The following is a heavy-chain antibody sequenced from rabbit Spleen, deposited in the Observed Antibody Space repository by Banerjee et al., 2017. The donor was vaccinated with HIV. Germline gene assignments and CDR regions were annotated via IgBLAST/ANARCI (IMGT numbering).Heavy chain of an antibody. Sequence: QEQLVESGGGLVQPEGSLTLTCTASGFSFSGSSYIYWVRQAPGKGLEWIGCIDPDYGSTYYASWANGRFTISKTSSTTVTLQMTSLTAADTATYFCARDGGLNYGYASNLWGQGTLVTVS. CDR2: IDPDYGST. CDR3: ARDGGLNYGYASNL. J-gene: IGHJ3*01. V-gene: IGHV1S45*01. D-gene: IGHD6-1*01. CDR1: GFSFSGSSY.